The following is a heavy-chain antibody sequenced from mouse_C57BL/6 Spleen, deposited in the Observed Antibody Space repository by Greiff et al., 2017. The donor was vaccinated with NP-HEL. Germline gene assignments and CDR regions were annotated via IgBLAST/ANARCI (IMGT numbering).Heavy chain of an antibody. CDR2: VYPGDGDT. CDR1: GYAFSSYW. D-gene: IGHD2-1*01. V-gene: IGHV1-80*01. CDR3: ARRGAYGKGYFDV. Sequence: VQLQQSGAELVKPGASVKISCKASGYAFSSYWMNWVKQRPGKGLEWIGQVYPGDGDTNYNGKFKGKATLTADKSSSTAYMQLSSLTSEDSAVYFCARRGAYGKGYFDVWGTGTTVTVSS. J-gene: IGHJ1*03.